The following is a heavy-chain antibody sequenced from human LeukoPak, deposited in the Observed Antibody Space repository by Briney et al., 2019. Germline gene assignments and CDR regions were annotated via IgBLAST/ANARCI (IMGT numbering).Heavy chain of an antibody. D-gene: IGHD3-9*01. CDR1: EFSFDHYA. Sequence: PGRSLRLSCAASEFSFDHYAMHWVRQVPGKALEWVAGISWNSGRIAYADSVKGRFTISRDNAKNFLYLQLNSLRPEDTAFYFCAKNKYDILNGFFPAGDYGGRGAVDTVSS. V-gene: IGHV3-9*01. CDR2: ISWNSGRI. CDR3: AKNKYDILNGFFPAGDY. J-gene: IGHJ4*01.